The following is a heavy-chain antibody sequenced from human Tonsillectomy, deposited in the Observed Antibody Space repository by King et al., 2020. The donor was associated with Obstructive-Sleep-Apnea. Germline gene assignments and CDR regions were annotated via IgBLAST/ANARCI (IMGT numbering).Heavy chain of an antibody. CDR1: GYRFTSYW. CDR3: ARHPPLAYYYYHGMDV. Sequence: VQLVQSGAEVKKPGASLRISCQGSGYRFTSYWISWVRQMPGKGLEWMGRIDPSDSYSNYSPSFQGHVTISVDKSISTAYLQWSSLKASDTAMYYCARHPPLAYYYYHGMDVWGQGTTVTVSS. J-gene: IGHJ6*02. CDR2: IDPSDSYS. V-gene: IGHV5-10-1*01.